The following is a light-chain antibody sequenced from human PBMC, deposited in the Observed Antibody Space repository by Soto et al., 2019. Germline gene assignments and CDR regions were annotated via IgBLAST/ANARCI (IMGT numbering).Light chain of an antibody. Sequence: QSVLTQPPSASGTPGQRVTISCSGSSSNIGSNTVNWYQQVPGTAPKLLIYSNNQRPSVVTDRFSGSKSGTSASLAISGLQSEDEADYYCAAWDATLNGLFGGGTKLTVL. J-gene: IGLJ2*01. V-gene: IGLV1-44*01. CDR1: SSNIGSNT. CDR2: SNN. CDR3: AAWDATLNGL.